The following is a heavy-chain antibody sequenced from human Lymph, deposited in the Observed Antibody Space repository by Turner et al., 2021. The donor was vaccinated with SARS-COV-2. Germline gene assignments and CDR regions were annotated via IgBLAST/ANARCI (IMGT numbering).Heavy chain of an antibody. Sequence: QVQLVGSGGGVVQPGRSLRLSSAASGFTFNTYPMHWVRQAPGKGLEWVAVISYDGSNKYYADSVKGRFTISRDNSKNTLYLQMNSLRAEDTAVYYCARDSSGSGTLDYWGQGTLVTVSS. CDR2: ISYDGSNK. D-gene: IGHD3-10*01. CDR1: GFTFNTYP. V-gene: IGHV3-30-3*01. CDR3: ARDSSGSGTLDY. J-gene: IGHJ4*02.